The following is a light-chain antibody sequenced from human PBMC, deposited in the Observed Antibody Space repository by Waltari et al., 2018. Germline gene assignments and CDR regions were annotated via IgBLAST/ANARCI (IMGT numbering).Light chain of an antibody. CDR1: QRISSW. Sequence: DIQMTQSPSTRSASVGDRVTITCRASQRISSWLAWYQQKPGKAPKLLIYKASSLESGVPSRFSGSGSGTEFTLTISSLQPDDFATYYCQQYNSYSFTFGPGTKVDIK. CDR2: KAS. J-gene: IGKJ3*01. CDR3: QQYNSYSFT. V-gene: IGKV1-5*03.